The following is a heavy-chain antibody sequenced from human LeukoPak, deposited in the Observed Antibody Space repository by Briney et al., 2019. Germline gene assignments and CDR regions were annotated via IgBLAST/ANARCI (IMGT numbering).Heavy chain of an antibody. V-gene: IGHV4-39*01. CDR2: IYYSGST. J-gene: IGHJ4*02. D-gene: IGHD3-22*01. CDR3: ARQVLYDSSTVYFVY. Sequence: PSETLSLTCTVSGGSISSSSYYWGSSRQPQGKGLERNESIYYSGSTYNNPSRKVRVTISVQASKNQFSLKLSSVTAADTAVYYCARQVLYDSSTVYFVYCGQGTLGTVSS. CDR1: GGSISSSSYY.